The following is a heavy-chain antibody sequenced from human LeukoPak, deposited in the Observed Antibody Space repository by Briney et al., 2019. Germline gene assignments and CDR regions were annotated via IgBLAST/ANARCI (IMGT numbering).Heavy chain of an antibody. CDR1: GGTFSGYY. D-gene: IGHD4-11*01. CDR3: ARVPTRAYFDY. CDR2: VNYSGFT. V-gene: IGHV4-34*01. Sequence: PPETMIRTWAVNGGTFSGYYWSWLRKPPGKGLEWIGEVNYSGFTNYNPSLKSRVTISVDTSKNQFSLKVDSVTAADTAVYYCARVPTRAYFDYWGQGNLVTVSS. J-gene: IGHJ4*02.